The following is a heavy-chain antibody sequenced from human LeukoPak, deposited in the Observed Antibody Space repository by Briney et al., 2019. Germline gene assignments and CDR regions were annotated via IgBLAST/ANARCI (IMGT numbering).Heavy chain of an antibody. V-gene: IGHV3-33*01. J-gene: IGHJ4*02. CDR3: ARWGGTRQYYFDY. D-gene: IGHD1-1*01. CDR1: GLIFSDYG. CDR2: TRFDGSIK. Sequence: GGSLRLSCAVSGLIFSDYGFHWVRQAPGKGLKWVAVTRFDGSIKQYADSVKGRFTISRDDSKNTLYLQMNFLKSEDTAVYYCARWGGTRQYYFDYWGQGTLVTVSS.